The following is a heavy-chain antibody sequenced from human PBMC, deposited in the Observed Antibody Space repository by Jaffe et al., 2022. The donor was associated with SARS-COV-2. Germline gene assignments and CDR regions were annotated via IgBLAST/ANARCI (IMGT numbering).Heavy chain of an antibody. D-gene: IGHD5-18*01. CDR3: AGARIQLWSAYYYGMDV. CDR2: IYYSGST. Sequence: QVQLQESGPGLVKPSQTLSLTCTVSGGSISSGGYYWSWIRQHPGKGLEWIGYIYYSGSTYYNPSLKSRVTISVDTSKNQFSLKLSSVTAADTAVYYCAGARIQLWSAYYYGMDVWGQGTTVTVSS. CDR1: GGSISSGGYY. V-gene: IGHV4-31*03. J-gene: IGHJ6*02.